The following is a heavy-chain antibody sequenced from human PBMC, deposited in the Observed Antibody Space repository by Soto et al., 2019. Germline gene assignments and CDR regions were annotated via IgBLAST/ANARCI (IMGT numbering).Heavy chain of an antibody. CDR1: GGSISSYY. J-gene: IGHJ4*02. D-gene: IGHD6-6*01. Sequence: SETLSLTCTVSGGSISSYYWSWIRQPPGKGLEWIGYIYYSGSTNYNPSLKSRVTISVDTSKNQFSLKLSSVTAADTAVYYCARMPVSSSSAYFDYWGQGTLVTVSS. CDR2: IYYSGST. CDR3: ARMPVSSSSAYFDY. V-gene: IGHV4-59*01.